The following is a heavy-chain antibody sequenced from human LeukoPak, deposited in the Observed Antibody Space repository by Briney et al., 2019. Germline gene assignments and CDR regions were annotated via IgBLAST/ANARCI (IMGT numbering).Heavy chain of an antibody. V-gene: IGHV1-2*06. D-gene: IGHD3-3*01. CDR3: ARGRLEWLLLSPRRFGFDY. Sequence: ASVKVSCKASGYTFTGYYMHWVRQAPGQGLEWMGRINPNSGGTNYAQKFQGRVTMTRDTSISTAYMELSRLRSEDTAVYYCARGRLEWLLLSPRRFGFDYWGQGTLVTVSS. CDR1: GYTFTGYY. J-gene: IGHJ4*02. CDR2: INPNSGGT.